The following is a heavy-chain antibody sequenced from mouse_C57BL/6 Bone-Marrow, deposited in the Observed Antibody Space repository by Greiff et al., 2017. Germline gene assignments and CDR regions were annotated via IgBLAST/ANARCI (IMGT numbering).Heavy chain of an antibody. Sequence: VQLQQPGAELVKPGASVKLSCKASGYTFPSYWMHWVQQRPGQGLEWIGMIHPNSGSTNYNEKFKSKATLTVDKSSSTAYMQLSSLTSEDSAIYYCARKGGYYYGSSYWYFDVWGTGTTVTVSS. CDR2: IHPNSGST. J-gene: IGHJ1*03. D-gene: IGHD1-1*01. V-gene: IGHV1-64*01. CDR1: GYTFPSYW. CDR3: ARKGGYYYGSSYWYFDV.